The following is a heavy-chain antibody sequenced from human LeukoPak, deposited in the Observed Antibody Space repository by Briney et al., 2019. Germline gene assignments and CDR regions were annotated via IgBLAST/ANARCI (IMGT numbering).Heavy chain of an antibody. CDR1: GGSISSYY. J-gene: IGHJ4*02. CDR2: IYYSGTT. CDR3: ARGVYIAAAQYAY. Sequence: SETLSLTCTVSGGSISSYYWSWLRQPPGKGLEWIGYIYYSGTTNYNPSLKSRVTISVDTSKNQFSLKLSSVTAADTAVYYCARGVYIAAAQYAYWGQGSLVTVSS. V-gene: IGHV4-59*01. D-gene: IGHD6-13*01.